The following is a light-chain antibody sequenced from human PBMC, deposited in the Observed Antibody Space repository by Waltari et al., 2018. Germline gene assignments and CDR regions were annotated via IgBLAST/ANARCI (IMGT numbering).Light chain of an antibody. J-gene: IGKJ1*01. V-gene: IGKV3-20*01. CDR1: QRVSRA. CDR3: QHYVRLPAT. CDR2: GAS. Sequence: EIVLAPSPGTMSLSPGARATFSCRASQRVSRALAWYQQKPSQAPRLLLYGASIRATGIPDRFSGSGSGTDFSLTITRLEPEDFAVYFCQHYVRLPATFGQGTKVEIK.